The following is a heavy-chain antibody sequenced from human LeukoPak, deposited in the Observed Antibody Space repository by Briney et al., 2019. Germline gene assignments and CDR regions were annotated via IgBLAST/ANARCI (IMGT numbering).Heavy chain of an antibody. CDR3: ATETIGRHYDY. CDR1: GFTFSSCG. CDR2: TGPTGTDR. J-gene: IGHJ4*02. Sequence: GGSLRLSCAASGFTFSSCGFNWVRQAPGKGLEWVSSTGPTGTDRYYADSVRGRFTISRDNAKNSMYLQMDSLRDEDTAVYYCATETIGRHYDYWGQGTLLTVSS. D-gene: IGHD1-14*01. V-gene: IGHV3-21*01.